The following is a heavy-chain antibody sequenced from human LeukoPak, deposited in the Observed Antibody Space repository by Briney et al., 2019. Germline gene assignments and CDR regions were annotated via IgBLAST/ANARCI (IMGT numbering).Heavy chain of an antibody. CDR1: GGSISSYY. V-gene: IGHV4-59*01. J-gene: IGHJ6*03. CDR3: ARNLRAYCGGDCPPENYYYYMDV. CDR2: IYYSGST. Sequence: SETLSLTCTVSGGSISSYYWSWIRQPPGKGLEWIGYIYYSGSTNYNPSLKSRVTISVDTSKNQFSLKLSSVTAADTAVYYCARNLRAYCGGDCPPENYYYYMDVWGKGTTVTVSS. D-gene: IGHD2-21*01.